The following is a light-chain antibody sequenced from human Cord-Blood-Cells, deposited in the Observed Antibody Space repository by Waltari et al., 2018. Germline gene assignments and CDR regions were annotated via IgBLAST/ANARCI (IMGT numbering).Light chain of an antibody. J-gene: IGLJ3*02. CDR1: SLRSYY. V-gene: IGLV3-19*01. CDR3: NSRDSSGNHWV. CDR2: GKN. Sequence: SSELTQDPAVSVALGQTVRITCQGDSLRSYYASWYQQKPGQAPVLVIYGKNNRPSGIPDRFSGYSSGNTASVTITGAQAEDEADYYCNSRDSSGNHWVFGGGTKLTVL.